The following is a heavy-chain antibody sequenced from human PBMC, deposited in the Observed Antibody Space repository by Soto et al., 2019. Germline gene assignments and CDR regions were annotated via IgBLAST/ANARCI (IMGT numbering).Heavy chain of an antibody. CDR1: GGSVSSGSYY. Sequence: SETLSLTCTVSGGSVSSGSYYWSWIRQPPGKGLEWIGYIYYSGSTNYNPSLKSRVTISVDTSKNQFSLKLSSVTAADTAVYYCARDRGVRGALDYWGQGTLVTVSS. D-gene: IGHD3-10*01. CDR2: IYYSGST. CDR3: ARDRGVRGALDY. V-gene: IGHV4-61*01. J-gene: IGHJ4*02.